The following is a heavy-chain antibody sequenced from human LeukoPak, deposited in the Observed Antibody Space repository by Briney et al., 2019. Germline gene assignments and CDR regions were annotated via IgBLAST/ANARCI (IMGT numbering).Heavy chain of an antibody. D-gene: IGHD3-9*01. V-gene: IGHV4-34*01. CDR1: GGSFSGXY. Sequence: LTXXVYGGSFSGXYWSWIRQPPGKGLEWIGEINHSGSTNYNPSLKSRVTISVDTSKKQFSLKLSSVTAADTAVYYCARVGYDILTGPNYGXXVW. CDR3: ARVGYDILTGPNYGXXV. J-gene: IGHJ6*01. CDR2: INHSGST.